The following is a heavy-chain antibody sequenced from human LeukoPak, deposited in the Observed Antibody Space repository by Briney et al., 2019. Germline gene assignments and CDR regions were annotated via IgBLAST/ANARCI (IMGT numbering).Heavy chain of an antibody. CDR3: ARVRGVILGQPQIFDY. J-gene: IGHJ4*02. CDR1: GGTFSSYA. Sequence: ASVKVSCKASGGTFSSYAISWVRQAPGQGLEWMGGIIPIFGTANYAQKFQGRVTITADESTSTAYMELSSLRSEDTAVYYCARVRGVILGQPQIFDYWGQGTLVTVSS. CDR2: IIPIFGTA. D-gene: IGHD3-10*01. V-gene: IGHV1-69*01.